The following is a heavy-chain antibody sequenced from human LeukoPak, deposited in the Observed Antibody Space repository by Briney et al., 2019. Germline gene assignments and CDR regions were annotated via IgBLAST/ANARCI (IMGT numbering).Heavy chain of an antibody. Sequence: PSETLPLTCAVYGGSFSGYYWSWIRQHPGKGLEWIGEINHSGSTNYNPSLKSRVTISVDTSKNQFALNLRSVTAADTAVYYCARWWGFDPWGQGTLVTVSS. CDR3: ARWWGFDP. CDR2: INHSGST. CDR1: GGSFSGYY. J-gene: IGHJ5*02. D-gene: IGHD2-15*01. V-gene: IGHV4-34*01.